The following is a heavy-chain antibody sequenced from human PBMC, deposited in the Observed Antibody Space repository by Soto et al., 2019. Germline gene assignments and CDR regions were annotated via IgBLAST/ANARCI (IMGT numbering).Heavy chain of an antibody. D-gene: IGHD1-26*01. CDR1: GFTFSSYG. CDR3: ARFSGSYNDRYFDY. J-gene: IGHJ4*02. Sequence: GGSLRLSCAASGFTFSSYGMHWVRQAPGKGLEWVAVIWYDGSNKYYADSVKGRFTISRDNSKNTLYLQMNSLRAEDTAVYYCARFSGSYNDRYFDYWGQGTLVTVSS. CDR2: IWYDGSNK. V-gene: IGHV3-33*01.